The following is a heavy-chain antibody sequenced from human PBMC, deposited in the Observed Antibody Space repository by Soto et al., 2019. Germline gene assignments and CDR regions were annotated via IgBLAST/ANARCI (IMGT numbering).Heavy chain of an antibody. J-gene: IGHJ4*02. CDR2: ISQVGSA. D-gene: IGHD5-18*01. CDR1: GDSFSGYF. Sequence: PEETLCLTCDVSGDSFSGYFCNWLRQPPGAGLEGIVEISQVGSARYNPSLETRITISVDTSKTQFSLNLTSVTDADTAVYYCATGCGYCRXWGQGAPVTVPX. CDR3: ATGCGYCRX. V-gene: IGHV4-34*01.